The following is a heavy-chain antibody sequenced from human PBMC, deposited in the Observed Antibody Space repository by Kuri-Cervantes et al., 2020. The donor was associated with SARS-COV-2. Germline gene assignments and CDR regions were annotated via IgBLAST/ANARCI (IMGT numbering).Heavy chain of an antibody. D-gene: IGHD6-6*01. CDR3: ARDHSSSRSYNWFDP. CDR1: GYTLTELS. V-gene: IGHV1-24*01. CDR2: FDPEDGET. Sequence: ASVKVSCKVSGYTLTELSMHWVRQAPGKGLEWMGGFDPEDGETIYAQKFQGRVTITADKSTSTAYMELSSLRSEDTAVYYCARDHSSSRSYNWFDPWGQGTLVTVSS. J-gene: IGHJ5*02.